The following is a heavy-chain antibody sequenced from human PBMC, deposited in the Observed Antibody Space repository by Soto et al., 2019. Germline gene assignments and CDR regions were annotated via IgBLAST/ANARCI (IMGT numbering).Heavy chain of an antibody. CDR3: TRVKYQLLSHVYYYYGMDV. J-gene: IGHJ6*02. D-gene: IGHD2-2*01. V-gene: IGHV3-73*01. Sequence: PGGSLRLSCAASGFTFSGSAMHWVRQASGKGLEWVGRIRSKANSYATAYAASVKGRFTISRDDSKNTAYLQMNSLKTEDTAVYYCTRVKYQLLSHVYYYYGMDVWGQGTTVTVSS. CDR1: GFTFSGSA. CDR2: IRSKANSYAT.